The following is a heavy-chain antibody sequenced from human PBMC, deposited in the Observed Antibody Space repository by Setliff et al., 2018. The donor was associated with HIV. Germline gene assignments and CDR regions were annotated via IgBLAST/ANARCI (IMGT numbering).Heavy chain of an antibody. D-gene: IGHD3-3*01. CDR3: ARNIDMHYDFWRAYDY. J-gene: IGHJ4*02. CDR2: INVNNDAT. V-gene: IGHV1-2*02. Sequence: GASVKVSCKASGYTFTSHYIHWVRQAPGQGLEWMGWINVNNDATNYAQKFQGRVSMTRDTSISTAYMELRSLTSDDTAVYYCARNIDMHYDFWRAYDYWGQGALVTVSS. CDR1: GYTFTSHY.